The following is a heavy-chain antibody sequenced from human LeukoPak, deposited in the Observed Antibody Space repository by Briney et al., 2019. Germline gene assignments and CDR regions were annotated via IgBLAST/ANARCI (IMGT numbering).Heavy chain of an antibody. D-gene: IGHD6-13*01. CDR2: ISYDGSNK. CDR3: ARAQYSSSFKAFDI. J-gene: IGHJ3*02. Sequence: GGSLRLSCAASGFTFSSYGMHWVRQAPGKGLEWVAVISYDGSNKYYADSVKGRFTISRGNSKNTLYLQMNSLRAEDTAVYYCARAQYSSSFKAFDIWGQGTMVTVPS. V-gene: IGHV3-30*03. CDR1: GFTFSSYG.